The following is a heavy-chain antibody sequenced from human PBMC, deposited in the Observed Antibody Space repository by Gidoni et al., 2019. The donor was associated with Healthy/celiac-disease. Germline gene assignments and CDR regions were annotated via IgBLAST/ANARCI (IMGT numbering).Heavy chain of an antibody. J-gene: IGHJ5*02. CDR3: ARVLNYDFWSGYYTVLRP. V-gene: IGHV4-38-2*02. CDR1: GYSISSGYY. CDR2: IYHSGST. D-gene: IGHD3-3*01. Sequence: QVQLQESGPGLVQPSETLSLTCTVSGYSISSGYYWGWIRQPPGKGLEWIGSIYHSGSTYYNPSLKSRVTISVDTSKNQFSLKLSSVTAADTAVYYCARVLNYDFWSGYYTVLRPWGQGTLVTVSS.